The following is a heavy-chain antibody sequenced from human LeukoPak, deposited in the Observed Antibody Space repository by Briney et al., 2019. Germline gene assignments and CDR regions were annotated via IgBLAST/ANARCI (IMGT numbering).Heavy chain of an antibody. CDR3: AGGELDY. D-gene: IGHD3-16*01. V-gene: IGHV4-38-2*01. CDR2: IYHSGST. Sequence: PSETLSLTCAVSGYSISSGYYRGWIRQSPGKGLEWIGSIYHSGSTYYNSSLKSRVTISVDTSKNQFSLKLSSVTAADTAVYYCAGGELDYWGQGTLVTVSS. CDR1: GYSISSGYY. J-gene: IGHJ4*02.